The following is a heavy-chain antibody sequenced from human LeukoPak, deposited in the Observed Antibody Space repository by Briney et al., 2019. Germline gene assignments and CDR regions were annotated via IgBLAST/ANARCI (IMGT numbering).Heavy chain of an antibody. CDR3: AIDEYS. Sequence: ASVKVSCQASVGTFSIYAITWVRQAPGQGLEWMGGIIPIFGTANYAQKFQSRVTITADESTSTAYMELSSLRSDDTAVSYCAIDEYSWGQGTLVTVSS. V-gene: IGHV1-69*13. CDR1: VGTFSIYA. J-gene: IGHJ4*02. CDR2: IIPIFGTA. D-gene: IGHD4-11*01.